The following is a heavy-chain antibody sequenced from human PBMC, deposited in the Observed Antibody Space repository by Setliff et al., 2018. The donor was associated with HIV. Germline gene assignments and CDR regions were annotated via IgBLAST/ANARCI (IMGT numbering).Heavy chain of an antibody. CDR3: AREKRSGFSSGWTNWFDP. V-gene: IGHV4-61*10. J-gene: IGHJ5*02. D-gene: IGHD6-19*01. Sequence: SETLSLTCTVSGGSIRSEGYYWSWIRQPAGKGLEWIGHIYYSGSTYYNPSLKSRVTISVDTSKNQFSLKLSSVTAADTAVYYCAREKRSGFSSGWTNWFDPWGQGTLVTVSS. CDR2: IYYSGST. CDR1: GGSIRSEGYY.